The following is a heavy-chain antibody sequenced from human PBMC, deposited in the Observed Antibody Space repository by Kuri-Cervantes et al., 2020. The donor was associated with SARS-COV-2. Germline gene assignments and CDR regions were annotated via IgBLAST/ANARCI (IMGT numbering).Heavy chain of an antibody. CDR2: INHIGAT. D-gene: IGHD6-6*01. CDR3: ARRGAGSSSAAFDI. CDR1: GGSFSGYY. J-gene: IGHJ3*02. V-gene: IGHV4-34*01. Sequence: SETLSLTCAVYGGSFSGYYWSWIRQPQGKGLEWIGGINHIGATNYNPSLKSRVPISVDTSKNQFSLKLSSVTAADTAVYYCARRGAGSSSAAFDIWGQGTMVTVSS.